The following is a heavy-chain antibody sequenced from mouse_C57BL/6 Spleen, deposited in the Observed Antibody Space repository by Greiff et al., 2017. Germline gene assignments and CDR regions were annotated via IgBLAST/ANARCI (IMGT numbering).Heavy chain of an antibody. CDR2: FYPGSGSK. V-gene: IGHV1-62-2*01. D-gene: IGHD6-2*01. CDR1: GYTFTEYT. J-gene: IGHJ2*01. CDR3: ARGEGALSGSLDY. Sequence: QVHVKQSGAELVKPGASVKLSCKASGYTFTEYTIHWVKQRSGQGLEWIGWFYPGSGSKKYNEKFKDKATLTADKSSSTAYMQLSRLTSEDSAVYFCARGEGALSGSLDYWGQGTTLTVSS.